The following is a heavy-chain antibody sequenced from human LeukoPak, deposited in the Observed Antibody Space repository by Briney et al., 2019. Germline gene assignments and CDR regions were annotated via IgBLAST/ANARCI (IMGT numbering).Heavy chain of an antibody. CDR3: VKGPRPDITVAHTVEN. D-gene: IGHD6-19*01. J-gene: IGHJ4*02. Sequence: GGSLILSCAASGFIFSNYAMIWVRQVPGRGLEWVSTISSRGDSTYVADSVKGRFTISRDNSKNSLYLQMNTVRAEDTAVYYCVKGPRPDITVAHTVENWGQGTLVTVSS. CDR2: ISSRGDST. V-gene: IGHV3-23*01. CDR1: GFIFSNYA.